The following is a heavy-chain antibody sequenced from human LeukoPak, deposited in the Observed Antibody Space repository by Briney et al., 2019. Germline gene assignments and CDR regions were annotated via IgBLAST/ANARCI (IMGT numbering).Heavy chain of an antibody. J-gene: IGHJ6*02. D-gene: IGHD2-8*01. CDR1: GGSISSYY. CDR2: IYYSGST. CDR3: ARDQSMLSYYYGMDV. V-gene: IGHV4-59*01. Sequence: SETLSLTCTVSGGSISSYYWSWIRQPPGMGLEWIGYIYYSGSTNYNPSLKSRVTISVDTSKNQFSLKLSSVTAADTAVYYCARDQSMLSYYYGMDVWGQGTTVTVSS.